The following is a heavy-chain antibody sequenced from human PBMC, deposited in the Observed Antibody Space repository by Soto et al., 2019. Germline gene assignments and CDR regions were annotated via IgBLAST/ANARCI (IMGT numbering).Heavy chain of an antibody. D-gene: IGHD2-15*01. Sequence: PGGSLRLSCAASGFTFSSYAMHWVRQAPGKGLEWVAVISYDGSNKYYADSVKGRFTIFRDNSKNTLYLQMNSLRAEDTAVYYCARERVVVTKGYYYYYGMDVWGQGTTVTVSS. CDR1: GFTFSSYA. CDR2: ISYDGSNK. J-gene: IGHJ6*02. CDR3: ARERVVVTKGYYYYYGMDV. V-gene: IGHV3-30-3*01.